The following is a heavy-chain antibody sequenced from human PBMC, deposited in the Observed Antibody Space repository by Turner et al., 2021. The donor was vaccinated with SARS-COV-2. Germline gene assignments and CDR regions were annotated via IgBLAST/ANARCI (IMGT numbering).Heavy chain of an antibody. J-gene: IGHJ5*02. V-gene: IGHV4-39*01. CDR3: ARQGREQWLASNWFDP. CDR1: GCPISSSSYY. CDR2: IYYSGST. Sequence: QLQLQESGPGLVKRSETLSLTCAVSGCPISSSSYYWGWIRQPPGKGLEWIGSIYYSGSTYYHPSLKSRVTISVDTSKNQFSLKLSSVTAADTAVYYCARQGREQWLASNWFDPWGQGTLVTVSS. D-gene: IGHD6-19*01.